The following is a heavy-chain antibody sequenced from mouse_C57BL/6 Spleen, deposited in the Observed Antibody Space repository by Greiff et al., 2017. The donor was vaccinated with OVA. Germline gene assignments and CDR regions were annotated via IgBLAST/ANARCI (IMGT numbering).Heavy chain of an antibody. CDR2: IWWDDAK. CDR3: ARMATTVVATSAWFAY. V-gene: IGHV8-8*01. CDR1: GFSLSTFGMG. D-gene: IGHD1-1*01. Sequence: QVTLKESGPGILQPSQTLSLTCSFSGFSLSTFGMGVGWIRQPSGKGLEWLAHIWWDDAKYYNPALKSRLTISKDTSKNQVFLKIANVDTADTATYYCARMATTVVATSAWFAYWGQGTLVTVSA. J-gene: IGHJ3*01.